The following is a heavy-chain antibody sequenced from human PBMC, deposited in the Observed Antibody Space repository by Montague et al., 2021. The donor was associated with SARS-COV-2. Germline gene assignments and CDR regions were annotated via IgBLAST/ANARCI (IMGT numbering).Heavy chain of an antibody. Sequence: SETLSLTCTVSGGSISSSSYYWGWIRQPPGKGLEWIGSIYYSGSTYYNPSLKSRVTISVDTSKNQFSLKLSSVTAADTAVYYCARQEPSFVVVAAARGWFDPWGQGTLVTVSS. CDR2: IYYSGST. J-gene: IGHJ5*02. CDR1: GGSISSSSYY. V-gene: IGHV4-39*01. CDR3: ARQEPSFVVVAAARGWFDP. D-gene: IGHD2-15*01.